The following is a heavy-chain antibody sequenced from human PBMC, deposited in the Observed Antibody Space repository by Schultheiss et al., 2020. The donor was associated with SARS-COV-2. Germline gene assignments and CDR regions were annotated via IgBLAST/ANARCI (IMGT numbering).Heavy chain of an antibody. V-gene: IGHV3-53*04. CDR2: ISGSGRST. CDR3: ARGGRLRYCSSTSCYGYYMDV. D-gene: IGHD2-2*01. CDR1: GFTVSSNY. J-gene: IGHJ6*03. Sequence: GGSLRLSCAASGFTVSSNYMSWVRQAPGKGLEWVASISGSGRSTYYADSVKGRFTISRHNSKNTLYLQMNSLRAEDTAVYYCARGGRLRYCSSTSCYGYYMDVWGKGTTVTVAS.